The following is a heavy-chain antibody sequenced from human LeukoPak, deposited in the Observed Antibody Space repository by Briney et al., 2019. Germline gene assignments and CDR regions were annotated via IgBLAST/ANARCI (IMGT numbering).Heavy chain of an antibody. Sequence: SETLSLTCTVSGGSISSFYWNWIRQPPGKALEWIGSIFYSGSTKYNPSLKSRVTISVDTSKNQFSLKLSSVTAADTAVYYCARALAAAGTNYYYYMDVWGKGTTVTVSS. CDR2: IFYSGST. J-gene: IGHJ6*03. CDR3: ARALAAAGTNYYYYMDV. CDR1: GGSISSFY. D-gene: IGHD6-13*01. V-gene: IGHV4-59*12.